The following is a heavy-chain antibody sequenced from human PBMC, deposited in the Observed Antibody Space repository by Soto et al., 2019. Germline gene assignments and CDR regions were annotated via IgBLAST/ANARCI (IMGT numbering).Heavy chain of an antibody. J-gene: IGHJ6*02. CDR2: ISYDGSNK. Sequence: QVQLVESGGGVVQPGRSLRLSCAASGFTFSSYAMHWVRQAPGKGLEWVAVISYDGSNKYYADSVKGRFTISRDNSKNTLYLQMNSLRAEDTAVYYCARKKNRKEGMDVWGQGTTVTVSS. D-gene: IGHD3-16*02. CDR3: ARKKNRKEGMDV. V-gene: IGHV3-30-3*01. CDR1: GFTFSSYA.